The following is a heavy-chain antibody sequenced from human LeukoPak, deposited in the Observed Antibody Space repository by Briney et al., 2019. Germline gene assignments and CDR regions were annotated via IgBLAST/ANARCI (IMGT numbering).Heavy chain of an antibody. CDR1: GFTFDDYG. J-gene: IGHJ4*02. CDR2: ISGSSRTI. D-gene: IGHD1-26*01. CDR3: ARGEATLDF. V-gene: IGHV3-48*02. Sequence: GGSLRLSCAGSGFTFDDYGMTWVRQAPGKGLEWVSYISGSSRTIYYADSVEGRLTISRDNAKNSLYLQMNGLRDEDMAVYYCARGEATLDFWGQGTLVTVSS.